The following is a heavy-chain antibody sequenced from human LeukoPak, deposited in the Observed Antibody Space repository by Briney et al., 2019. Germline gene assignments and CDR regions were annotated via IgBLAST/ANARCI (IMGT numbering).Heavy chain of an antibody. CDR2: ISGSGGST. CDR3: AKVPYYYDSSGYYFFDY. CDR1: GFTFSSYS. J-gene: IGHJ4*02. D-gene: IGHD3-22*01. Sequence: GGSLRLSCAASGFTFSSYSMNWVRQAPGKGLEWVSAISGSGGSTYYADSVKGRFTTSRDNSKNTLYLQMNSLRAEDTAVYYCAKVPYYYDSSGYYFFDYWGQGTLVTVSS. V-gene: IGHV3-23*01.